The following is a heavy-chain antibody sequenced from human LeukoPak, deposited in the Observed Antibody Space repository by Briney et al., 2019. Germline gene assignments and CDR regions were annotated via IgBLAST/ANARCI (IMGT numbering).Heavy chain of an antibody. CDR3: ARVRPLRYSYGYGAFDI. CDR2: INHSGST. Sequence: LETLSLTCTVSGYSISSGYYWGWIRQPPGKGLEWIGEINHSGSTNYNPSLKSRVTISVDTSKNQFSLKLSSVTAADTAVYYCARVRPLRYSYGYGAFDIWGQGTMVTVSS. J-gene: IGHJ3*02. V-gene: IGHV4-38-2*02. D-gene: IGHD5-18*01. CDR1: GYSISSGYY.